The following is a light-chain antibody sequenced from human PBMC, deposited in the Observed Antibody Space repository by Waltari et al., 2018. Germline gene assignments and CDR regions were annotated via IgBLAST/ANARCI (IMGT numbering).Light chain of an antibody. Sequence: DVVMTQSPLSLSVTLGQPASISCRSSQSLLHSDGHTYLNWFQQRPGQSPRRLIYKISNRDSGVPDRFSGSGSGTDFTLKISRVEAEDVGVYYCMQGTHWPPYTFGQGTKLEIK. V-gene: IGKV2-30*02. CDR2: KIS. J-gene: IGKJ2*01. CDR1: QSLLHSDGHTY. CDR3: MQGTHWPPYT.